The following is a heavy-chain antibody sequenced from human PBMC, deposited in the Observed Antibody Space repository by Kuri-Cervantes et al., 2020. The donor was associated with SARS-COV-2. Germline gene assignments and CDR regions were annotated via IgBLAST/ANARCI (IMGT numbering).Heavy chain of an antibody. CDR3: ATHYDFWSAFDY. V-gene: IGHV4-61*01. J-gene: IGHJ4*02. CDR1: GGSVSSGSYY. D-gene: IGHD3-3*01. Sequence: SETLSLTCTVSGGSVSSGSYYWSWIRQPPGKGLEWIGYIYYSGSTNYNPSLKSRVTISVDTSKNQFSLKLSSVTAADTAVYYCATHYDFWSAFDYWGQGTLVTVSS. CDR2: IYYSGST.